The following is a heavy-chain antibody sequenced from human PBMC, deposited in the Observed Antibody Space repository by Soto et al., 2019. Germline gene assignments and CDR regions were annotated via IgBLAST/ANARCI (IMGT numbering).Heavy chain of an antibody. CDR3: ARQGGAYYYDSRGHDYGMDV. J-gene: IGHJ6*02. V-gene: IGHV4-39*01. D-gene: IGHD3-22*01. CDR1: GGSISSTSYY. Sequence: QLQLQESGPGLVKPSETLSLTCIVSGGSISSTSYYWGWIRQPPGKGLEWIASIYYTGSTYHNPSLKSRVTTSVDTSKNQLSLRLSSVTAADTAVYYCARQGGAYYYDSRGHDYGMDVWGQGTTVTVSS. CDR2: IYYTGST.